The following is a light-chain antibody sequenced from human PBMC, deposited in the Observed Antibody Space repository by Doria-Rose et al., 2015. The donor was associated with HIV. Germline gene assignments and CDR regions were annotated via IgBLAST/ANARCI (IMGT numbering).Light chain of an antibody. CDR2: WAS. CDR3: QQYYDTPS. J-gene: IGKJ3*01. CDR1: HSILYNSKNY. V-gene: IGKV4-1*01. Sequence: DIQVTQSPESLGMSLGERATLNCKSNHSILYNSKNYLAWYQQKPGQPPKLLIYWASTRQSGVPARFSGSGSGTDFTLTISSLEAEDVAVYYCQQYYDTPSFGPGTTVDIK.